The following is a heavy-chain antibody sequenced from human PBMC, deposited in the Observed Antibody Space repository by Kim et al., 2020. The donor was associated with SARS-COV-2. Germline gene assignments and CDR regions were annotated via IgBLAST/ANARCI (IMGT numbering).Heavy chain of an antibody. J-gene: IGHJ6*04. D-gene: IGHD5-12*01. V-gene: IGHV3-30*07. CDR3: ARDGYSGYDFWAGGSGKMDV. Sequence: RFTISRDNSKNTLYLQMNSLRAEDTAVYYCARDGYSGYDFWAGGSGKMDVWGKGTTVTVSS.